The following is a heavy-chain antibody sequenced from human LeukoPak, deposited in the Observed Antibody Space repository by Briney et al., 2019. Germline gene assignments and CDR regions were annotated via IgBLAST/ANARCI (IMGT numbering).Heavy chain of an antibody. CDR3: ARAVLCSSWSLDY. CDR2: ITSSGRYI. D-gene: IGHD6-13*01. J-gene: IGHJ4*02. Sequence: GGSLRLSCAASGFTFSSYSMNWVRQAPGKGLEWVSSITSSGRYIYYADSVKGRFTISRDNSKNTLYLQMNSLRAEDTAVYYCARAVLCSSWSLDYWGQGTLVTVSS. V-gene: IGHV3-21*01. CDR1: GFTFSSYS.